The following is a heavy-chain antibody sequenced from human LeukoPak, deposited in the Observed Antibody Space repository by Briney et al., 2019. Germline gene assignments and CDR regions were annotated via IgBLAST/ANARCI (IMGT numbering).Heavy chain of an antibody. CDR3: AKTGAAAGPTRHFDF. Sequence: GGSLRLPCGASGFTFGTYSIDWVRHAPGKGLGWVLDISYSGNTTYYADSVKGRFTFSRDNSRNTLYLQMNNLRVEDTAIYYCAKTGAAAGPTRHFDFWGQGSLVTVSS. V-gene: IGHV3-23*01. CDR1: GFTFGTYS. CDR2: ISYSGNTT. D-gene: IGHD6-13*01. J-gene: IGHJ4*02.